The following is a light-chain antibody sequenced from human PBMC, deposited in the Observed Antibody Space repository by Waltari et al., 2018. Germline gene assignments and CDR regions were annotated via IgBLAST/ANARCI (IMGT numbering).Light chain of an antibody. CDR1: SSDVGGYNY. CDR2: EVS. J-gene: IGLJ1*01. Sequence: HSALTQPPSASGSPGQSVTISCTGTSSDVGGYNYLSWYQQHPGKAPKLMIYEVSKWPAGVHDRCAGSKSGNTASLTGSGLQAEDEAEYYCCSYAGSNIYVFGTGTKVTVL. CDR3: CSYAGSNIYV. V-gene: IGLV2-8*01.